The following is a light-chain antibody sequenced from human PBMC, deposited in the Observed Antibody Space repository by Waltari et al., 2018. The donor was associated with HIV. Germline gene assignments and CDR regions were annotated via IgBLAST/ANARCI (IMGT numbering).Light chain of an antibody. J-gene: IGKJ1*01. Sequence: DIQMTQFPSFVSASVGDRVTITCRASQDVATWLPWNQQRPGEAPRLLIYAASRLHDGVPSRFSGDGSDREFTLTISSLQPEDFATYYCQQAYDFPPTFGQGTKVE. CDR3: QQAYDFPPT. CDR2: AAS. V-gene: IGKV1-12*01. CDR1: QDVATW.